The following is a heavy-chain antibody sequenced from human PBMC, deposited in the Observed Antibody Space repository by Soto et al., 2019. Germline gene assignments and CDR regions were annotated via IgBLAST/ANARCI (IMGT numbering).Heavy chain of an antibody. CDR1: RYTFTNFY. V-gene: IGHV1-46*01. J-gene: IGHJ6*02. CDR3: ARSQVGRPLDV. CDR2: TNPSGGST. D-gene: IGHD1-26*01. Sequence: ASVKVSCKASRYTFTNFYIHWLQQAPGQRLEWMGITNPSGGSTTYPQKFQGRVTMTRDTSTSTVHMELITLRSEDTAVYYCARSQVGRPLDVWGPGXTVTVYS.